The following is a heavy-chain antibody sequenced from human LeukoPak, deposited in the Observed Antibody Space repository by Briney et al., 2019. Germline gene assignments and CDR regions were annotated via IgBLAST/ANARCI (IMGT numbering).Heavy chain of an antibody. CDR3: ARTVWGSYSEFDY. J-gene: IGHJ4*02. CDR2: IYYSGST. D-gene: IGHD3-16*01. CDR1: GGSISSYY. V-gene: IGHV4-59*01. Sequence: SETLSLTCTVSGGSISSYYWSWIRQPPGKGLEWIGYIYYSGSTNYNPSLKSRVTISVDTSKNQFSLKLSSVTAADTAVYYCARTVWGSYSEFDYWGQGTLVTVSS.